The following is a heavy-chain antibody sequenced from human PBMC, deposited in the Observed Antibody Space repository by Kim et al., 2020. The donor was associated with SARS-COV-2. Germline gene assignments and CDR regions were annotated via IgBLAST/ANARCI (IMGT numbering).Heavy chain of an antibody. J-gene: IGHJ6*02. V-gene: IGHV3-30*01. CDR3: ARDSYGMDV. Sequence: SNTHYGDAGKGRFTLSRDNSKHTLYLQMHSLRAEDPAVYYCARDSYGMDVWGQGTTVTVSS. CDR2: SNT.